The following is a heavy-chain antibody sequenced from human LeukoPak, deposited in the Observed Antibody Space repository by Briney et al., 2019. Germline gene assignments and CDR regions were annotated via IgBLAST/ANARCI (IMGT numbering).Heavy chain of an antibody. J-gene: IGHJ4*02. V-gene: IGHV3-64D*09. Sequence: GESLRLSCSASGFTFSSFAMHWVRQAPGKGLEYVAAISRNGGSTYYADSVKGRFTISRDNSKNTLYLQMSSLRAEDTAVYLCVKDLRSDFMGVLSRYLSYWGQGTLVTVSS. CDR1: GFTFSSFA. CDR2: ISRNGGST. D-gene: IGHD2/OR15-2a*01. CDR3: VKDLRSDFMGVLSRYLSY.